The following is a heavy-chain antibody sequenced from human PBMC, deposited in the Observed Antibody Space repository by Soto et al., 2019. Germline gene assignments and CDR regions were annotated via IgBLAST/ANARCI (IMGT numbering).Heavy chain of an antibody. V-gene: IGHV4-34*01. D-gene: IGHD3-9*01. CDR2: INHSGST. Sequence: PSETRSETCRVGGGCISSYYWSWISKPPGKGLEWIGEINHSGSTNYNPSLKSRVTISVDTSKNQFSLKLSSVTAADTAVYYCARTRIYDILTGSIDYWGQGTLVTVSS. J-gene: IGHJ4*02. CDR1: GGCISSYY. CDR3: ARTRIYDILTGSIDY.